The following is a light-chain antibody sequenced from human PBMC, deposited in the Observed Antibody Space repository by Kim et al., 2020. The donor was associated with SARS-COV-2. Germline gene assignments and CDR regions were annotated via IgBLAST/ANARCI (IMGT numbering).Light chain of an antibody. Sequence: GQKVTISCSGGSSNIGNYYVSWYQQLPGTAPRLLIYDNHERPSGIPDRFSGSESGTTATLGITGLQTGDEADYYCGAWDTSLSIVVFGGGTKVTVL. CDR2: DNH. CDR3: GAWDTSLSIVV. V-gene: IGLV1-51*01. CDR1: SSNIGNYY. J-gene: IGLJ2*01.